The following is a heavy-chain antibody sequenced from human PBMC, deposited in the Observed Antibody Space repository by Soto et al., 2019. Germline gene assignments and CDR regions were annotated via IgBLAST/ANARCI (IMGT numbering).Heavy chain of an antibody. D-gene: IGHD2-8*01. CDR1: GGSISSYY. Sequence: SETLSLTCTVSGGSISSYYWSWIRQPPGKGLEWIGYIYYSGSTNYNPSLKSRVTISVDTSKNQFSLKLSSVTAADTAVYYCARSQWGSDFDYWGQGTLVTVSS. J-gene: IGHJ4*02. CDR3: ARSQWGSDFDY. CDR2: IYYSGST. V-gene: IGHV4-59*01.